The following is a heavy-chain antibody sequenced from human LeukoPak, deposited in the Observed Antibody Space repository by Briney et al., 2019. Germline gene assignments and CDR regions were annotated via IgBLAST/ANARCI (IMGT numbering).Heavy chain of an antibody. CDR3: ARWRGRQSEFDY. CDR2: IKEDESDE. V-gene: IGHV3-7*01. Sequence: GGSLRLSCAASGFTFSSYAMHWVRQAPGKGLEWVAHIKEDESDEYYVGSVRGRFTASRDNAKNSVNLQMNSLRVEDTAVYYCARWRGRQSEFDYWGQGTLVTVSS. D-gene: IGHD1-1*01. J-gene: IGHJ4*02. CDR1: GFTFSSYA.